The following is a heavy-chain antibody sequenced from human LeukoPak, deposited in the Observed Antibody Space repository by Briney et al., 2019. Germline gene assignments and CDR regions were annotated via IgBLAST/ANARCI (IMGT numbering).Heavy chain of an antibody. CDR1: GFTFSSYA. CDR2: ISGSGGST. Sequence: GGSLRLSCAASGFTFSSYAMSWVRQAPGKGLEWVSAISGSGGSTYYADSVKGRFTISRDNSKNTPYLQMNSLRAEDTAVYYCANMKRAALFDYWGQGTLVTVSS. CDR3: ANMKRAALFDY. J-gene: IGHJ4*02. D-gene: IGHD3-16*01. V-gene: IGHV3-23*01.